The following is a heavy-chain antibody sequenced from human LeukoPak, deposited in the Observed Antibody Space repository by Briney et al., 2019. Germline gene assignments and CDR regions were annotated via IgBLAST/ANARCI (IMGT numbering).Heavy chain of an antibody. Sequence: TGGSLRLSCAASGFIFSNYWMHWVRQAPGKGLVWVACINSDGRSTIFADSVKGRFTISRDNAKNTLYLQMNSLSGEGTAVYYCARVAGIGTYYYYMDVWGKGTTVTVSS. CDR2: INSDGRST. D-gene: IGHD6-19*01. V-gene: IGHV3-74*01. J-gene: IGHJ6*03. CDR3: ARVAGIGTYYYYMDV. CDR1: GFIFSNYW.